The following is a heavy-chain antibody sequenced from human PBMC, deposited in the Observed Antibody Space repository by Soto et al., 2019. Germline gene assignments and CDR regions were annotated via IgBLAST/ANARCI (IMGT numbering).Heavy chain of an antibody. Sequence: SETLSLICSVSGYSINRGYYWGWIRQAPGKGLEWIGSIYHRGATYYAPSLKARAAISLDTSNNHFTLRLTSVTVADTAIYYCARYQYDSSGHDAEHRGKGALVTVSS. CDR2: IYHRGAT. D-gene: IGHD3-22*01. CDR3: ARYQYDSSGHDAEH. J-gene: IGHJ4*02. CDR1: GYSINRGYY. V-gene: IGHV4-38-2*01.